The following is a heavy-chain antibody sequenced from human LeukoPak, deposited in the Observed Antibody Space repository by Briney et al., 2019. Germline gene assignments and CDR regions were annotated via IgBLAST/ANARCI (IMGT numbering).Heavy chain of an antibody. Sequence: PGRSLRLSCAASGFTFSSYAMHWVRQAPGKGLEWVAVILYDGSNKYYADSVKGRFTISRDNSKNTLYLQMNSLRAEDTAVYYCARATSGSYRAPYYFDYWGQGTLVTVSS. V-gene: IGHV3-30*01. J-gene: IGHJ4*02. D-gene: IGHD3-10*01. CDR3: ARATSGSYRAPYYFDY. CDR1: GFTFSSYA. CDR2: ILYDGSNK.